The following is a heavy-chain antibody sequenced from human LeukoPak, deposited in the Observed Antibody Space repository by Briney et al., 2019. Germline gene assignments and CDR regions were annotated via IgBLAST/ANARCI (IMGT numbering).Heavy chain of an antibody. V-gene: IGHV4-4*07. D-gene: IGHD2-15*01. CDR1: GDSISGYF. CDR3: ARAPSGCGGTCSFDS. J-gene: IGHJ5*01. CDR2: MHADGDS. Sequence: SETLSLTCTVSGDSISGYFWSWIRQPAGKGLEWIGRMHADGDSNYNPSLKSRITLSFDTPENQFSLTLTSVTAADTAVYFCARAPSGCGGTCSFDSWGQGTLVTVSS.